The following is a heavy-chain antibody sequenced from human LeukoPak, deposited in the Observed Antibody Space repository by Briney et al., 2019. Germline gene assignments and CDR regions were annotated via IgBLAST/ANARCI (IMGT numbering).Heavy chain of an antibody. J-gene: IGHJ5*02. CDR3: ARLNSSSWYGWFDP. CDR2: IYYSGST. V-gene: IGHV4-39*01. CDR1: GGSISSSSYY. Sequence: SETLSLTCTVSGGSISSSSYYWGWIRQPPGKGLEGIGSIYYSGSTYYNPSLKSRVTISVDTSKNQFSLKLSSVTAADTAVYYCARLNSSSWYGWFDPWGQGTLVTVSS. D-gene: IGHD6-13*01.